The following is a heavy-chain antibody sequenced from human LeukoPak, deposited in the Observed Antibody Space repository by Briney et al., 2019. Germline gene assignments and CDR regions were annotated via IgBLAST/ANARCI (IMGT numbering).Heavy chain of an antibody. V-gene: IGHV3-74*01. CDR3: ARVLYNWNDVLDY. CDR1: GFTFSSYW. J-gene: IGHJ4*02. D-gene: IGHD1-20*01. Sequence: QAGGSLRLSCAASGFTFSSYWMHWVRQSPGKGLVWVSRIDSDGGSTTYADSVEGRFTISRDNAKNTLYLQMHSLRSEDTAVYYCARVLYNWNDVLDYWGQGTLVTVSS. CDR2: IDSDGGST.